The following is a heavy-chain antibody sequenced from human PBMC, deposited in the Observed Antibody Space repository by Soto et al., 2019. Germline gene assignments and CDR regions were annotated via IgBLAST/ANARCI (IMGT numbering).Heavy chain of an antibody. CDR2: ISSDGSNI. CDR3: AGDRLVFVGFGGMDV. V-gene: IGHV3-74*01. D-gene: IGHD3-10*01. Sequence: EVQLVESGGGLVQAGGSLRLSCAASGFTFRSYWMNWVRQVPGTGLVWVARISSDGSNINYADSVRGRFTSSRENAKKTLHLQRNSLRAEDAAVYYCAGDRLVFVGFGGMDVWGQGTTVTVSS. J-gene: IGHJ6*02. CDR1: GFTFRSYW.